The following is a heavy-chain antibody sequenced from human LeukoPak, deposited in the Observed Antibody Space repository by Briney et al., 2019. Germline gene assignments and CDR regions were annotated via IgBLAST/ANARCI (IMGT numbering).Heavy chain of an antibody. CDR3: TREDSSSWHADFDY. CDR1: GYSISSGYY. CDR2: IRSKAYGGTT. V-gene: IGHV3-49*03. D-gene: IGHD6-13*01. J-gene: IGHJ4*02. Sequence: LSLTCAVSGYSISSGYYWGWIRQPPGKGLEWVGFIRSKAYGGTTEYAASVKGRFTISRDDSKSIAYLQTNSLKTEDTAVYYCTREDSSSWHADFDYWGQGTLVTVSS.